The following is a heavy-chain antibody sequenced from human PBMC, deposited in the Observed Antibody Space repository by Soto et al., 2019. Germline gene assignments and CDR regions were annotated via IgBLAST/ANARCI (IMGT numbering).Heavy chain of an antibody. V-gene: IGHV1-69*01. Sequence: QVQLVQSGAEVKKPGSSVKVSCKASGGTFISYAISWVRQAPGRGLEWMGGIIPVFCTANYTQTFQGRVTITADEYTSTAYRELSSLRAEDTSLYYCSRGRVTTSVTAFDYWGQGTMVTVSS. J-gene: IGHJ4*02. CDR1: GGTFISYA. CDR2: IIPVFCTA. D-gene: IGHD4-17*01. CDR3: SRGRVTTSVTAFDY.